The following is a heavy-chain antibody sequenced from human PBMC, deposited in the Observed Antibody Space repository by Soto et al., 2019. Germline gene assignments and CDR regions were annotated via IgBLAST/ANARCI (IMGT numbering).Heavy chain of an antibody. CDR1: GDSVSSNRAA. CDR2: TYYRSKWYD. CDR3: ASEGAASTDYGGNIDY. D-gene: IGHD2-15*01. Sequence: QTLSLTCVISGDSVSSNRAAWNWIRQSPSRGLEWLGRTYYRSKWYDDYAVSVKGRITINPDTSKNQFSLHLNSVTPEDTAVYYCASEGAASTDYGGNIDYWGPGTLVTVSS. J-gene: IGHJ4*02. V-gene: IGHV6-1*01.